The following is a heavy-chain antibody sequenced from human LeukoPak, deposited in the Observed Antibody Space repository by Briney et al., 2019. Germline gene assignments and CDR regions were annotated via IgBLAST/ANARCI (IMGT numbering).Heavy chain of an antibody. Sequence: PGGSLRLSCAASGFTFSSYAMSWVRQAPGKGLEWVSAISGSGGSTYYADSVKGRFTISRDNAKNSLYLQMNSLRAEDTAVYYCANLLRWEPYWGQGTLVTVSS. CDR2: ISGSGGST. J-gene: IGHJ4*02. V-gene: IGHV3-23*01. D-gene: IGHD4-23*01. CDR1: GFTFSSYA. CDR3: ANLLRWEPY.